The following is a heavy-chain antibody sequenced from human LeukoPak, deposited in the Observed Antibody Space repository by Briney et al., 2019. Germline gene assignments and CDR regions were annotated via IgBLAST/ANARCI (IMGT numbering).Heavy chain of an antibody. CDR3: ARVVWFGTRFDY. D-gene: IGHD3-10*01. CDR1: GGSFSGYY. CDR2: INHSGST. J-gene: IGHJ4*02. Sequence: SETLSLTCAVYGGSFSGYYWSWLRQPPGKRLEWIGEINHSGSTNYNPSLKSRVTISVDTSKNQFSLKLSSVTAADTAVYYCARVVWFGTRFDYWGQGTLVTVSS. V-gene: IGHV4-34*01.